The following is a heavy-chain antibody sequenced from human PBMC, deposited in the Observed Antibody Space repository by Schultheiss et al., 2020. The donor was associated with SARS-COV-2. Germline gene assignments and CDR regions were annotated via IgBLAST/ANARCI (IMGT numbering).Heavy chain of an antibody. CDR2: IYDSGST. CDR3: ARQDTTDAFDI. Sequence: SETLSLTCTVSGGSITTGGNYWSWIRQHPGKGLEWIGYIYDSGSTYYNPSLESRLTISLDTSKNQFSLSLNSVSAADTAVYYCARQDTTDAFDIWGQGTMVTVSS. CDR1: GGSITTGGNY. V-gene: IGHV4-31*03. J-gene: IGHJ3*02. D-gene: IGHD1-26*01.